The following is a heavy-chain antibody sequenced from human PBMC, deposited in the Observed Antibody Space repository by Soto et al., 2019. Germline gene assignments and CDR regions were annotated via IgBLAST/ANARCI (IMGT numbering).Heavy chain of an antibody. J-gene: IGHJ6*02. CDR1: GYTFTSYG. Sequence: ASVKVSCKASGYTFTSYGISWVRQAPGQGLEWMGWISAYNGNTNYAQKLQGRVTMTTDTSTSTAYMELRRLRSDDTAVYYCARDSINSPRRENYGMEVWGQGTTVTVSS. CDR3: ARDSINSPRRENYGMEV. D-gene: IGHD2-21*01. V-gene: IGHV1-18*04. CDR2: ISAYNGNT.